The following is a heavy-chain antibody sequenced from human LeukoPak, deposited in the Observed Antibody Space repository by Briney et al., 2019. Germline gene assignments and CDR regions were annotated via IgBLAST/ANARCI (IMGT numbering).Heavy chain of an antibody. CDR2: ISYDGSNK. Sequence: PGGSLRLSCAASGFTFSNYAMSWVRQAPGKGLEWVAVISYDGSNKYYADSVKGRFTISRDNSKNTLYLQMNSLRAEDTAVYYCAKGPYYGDYYFDYWGQGTLVTVSS. CDR1: GFTFSNYA. CDR3: AKGPYYGDYYFDY. D-gene: IGHD4-17*01. J-gene: IGHJ4*02. V-gene: IGHV3-30*04.